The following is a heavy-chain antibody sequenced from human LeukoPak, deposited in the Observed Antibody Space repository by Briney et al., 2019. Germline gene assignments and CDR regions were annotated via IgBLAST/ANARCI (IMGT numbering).Heavy chain of an antibody. CDR1: GFTFSSYS. CDR3: ARDSGEEDFAIDC. V-gene: IGHV3-21*01. J-gene: IGHJ4*02. D-gene: IGHD3-10*01. Sequence: GGSLRLSCAASGFTFSSYSMNWVRQAPGKGLEWVSSISSSSSYIYYADSVKGRFTISRDNAKNSLYLQMNSPGAEGAAVYYCARDSGEEDFAIDCWGQGTMVTVSS. CDR2: ISSSSSYI.